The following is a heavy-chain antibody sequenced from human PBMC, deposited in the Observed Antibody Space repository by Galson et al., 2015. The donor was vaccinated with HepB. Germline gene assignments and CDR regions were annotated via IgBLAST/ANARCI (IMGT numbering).Heavy chain of an antibody. CDR1: GGSFSGYY. CDR2: INHSGST. J-gene: IGHJ6*02. D-gene: IGHD3-3*01. CDR3: ARSRIRTIFGVVTFYYYYGMDV. Sequence: SETLSLTCAVYGGSFSGYYWSWIRQPPGKGLEWIGEINHSGSTNYNPSLKSRVTISVDTSKNQFSLKLSSVTAADTAVYYCARSRIRTIFGVVTFYYYYGMDVWGQGTTVTVSS. V-gene: IGHV4-34*01.